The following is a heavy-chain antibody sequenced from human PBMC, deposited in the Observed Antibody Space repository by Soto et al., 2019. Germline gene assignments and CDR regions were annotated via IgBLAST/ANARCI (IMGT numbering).Heavy chain of an antibody. CDR1: GGSFSGYY. V-gene: IGHV4-34*01. CDR3: ARLAVEVVVVVAATSYYYYYMDA. Sequence: SETLSLTCAVYGGSFSGYYWSWIRQPPGKGLEWIGEINHSGSTNYNPSLKSRVTISVDTSKNQFSLKLSSVTAADTAVYYCARLAVEVVVVVAATSYYYYYMDAWGKGTTVTVSS. D-gene: IGHD2-15*01. J-gene: IGHJ6*03. CDR2: INHSGST.